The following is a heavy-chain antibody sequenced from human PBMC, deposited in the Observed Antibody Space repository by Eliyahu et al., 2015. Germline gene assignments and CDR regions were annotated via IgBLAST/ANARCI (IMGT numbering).Heavy chain of an antibody. Sequence: EGLLVESGGGLVQPXXSLRLXXXGXGFRFSSYWXRWVRQVPGKGLEWVANIKEDGSIKYYVDSVKGRFTISRDNAKNSVYLQMNSLRDEDTAVYFCASSFGWFALDVWGQGAMVSVSS. CDR1: GFRFSSYW. V-gene: IGHV3-7*01. CDR3: ASSFGWFALDV. J-gene: IGHJ3*01. D-gene: IGHD3-9*01. CDR2: IKEDGSIK.